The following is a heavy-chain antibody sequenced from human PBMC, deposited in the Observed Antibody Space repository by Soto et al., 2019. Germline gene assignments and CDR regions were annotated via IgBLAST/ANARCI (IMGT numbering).Heavy chain of an antibody. J-gene: IGHJ4*02. CDR2: ISYDGSNK. V-gene: IGHV3-30-3*01. D-gene: IGHD4-17*01. CDR3: ATRTVIFFDY. CDR1: GFTFSSYA. Sequence: QVQLVESGGGVVQPGRSLRLSCAASGFTFSSYAMHWGGQAPGKGLERVAVISYDGSNKYYADSVKGRFTISRDNSKNTLYLQMNSLRAEDTAVYYCATRTVIFFDYWGQGTLVTVSS.